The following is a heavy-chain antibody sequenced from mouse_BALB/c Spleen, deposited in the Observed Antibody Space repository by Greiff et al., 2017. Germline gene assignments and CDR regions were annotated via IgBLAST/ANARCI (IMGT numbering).Heavy chain of an antibody. J-gene: IGHJ2*01. CDR2: ISYDGSN. CDR1: GYSITSGYY. D-gene: IGHD1-1*01. Sequence: EVQRVESGPGLVKPSQSLSLTCSVTGYSITSGYYWNWIRQFPGNKLEWMGYISYDGSNNYNPSLKNRISITRDTSKNQFFLKLNSVTTEDTATYYCARGGSSFLYYFDYWGQGTTLTVSS. V-gene: IGHV3-6*02. CDR3: ARGGSSFLYYFDY.